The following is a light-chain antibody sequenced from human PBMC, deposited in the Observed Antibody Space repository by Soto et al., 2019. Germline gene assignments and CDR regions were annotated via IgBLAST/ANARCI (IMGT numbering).Light chain of an antibody. J-gene: IGLJ2*01. CDR2: EGS. V-gene: IGLV2-23*01. CDR1: SSDVGSYNL. CDR3: CSYAGISTYVV. Sequence: QSALTQPASVSGSPGQSITISCTGTSSDVGSYNLVSWYQQHPGKAPKLMIYEGSKRPSGVFNRFSGSKSGNTASLTISGLQAEDEADYYCCSYAGISTYVVFGGGTKLTVL.